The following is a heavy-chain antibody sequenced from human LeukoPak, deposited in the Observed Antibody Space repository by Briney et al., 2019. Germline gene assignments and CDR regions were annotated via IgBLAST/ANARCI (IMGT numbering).Heavy chain of an antibody. D-gene: IGHD1-26*01. CDR1: GFTFSSYE. CDR3: ARAQGRERYFQH. J-gene: IGHJ1*01. Sequence: PGGSLRLSCAASGFTFSSYEMNWVRQAPGKGLEWVSYISSSGSTIYYADSVKGRFTISRDNAKNSLYLQMNSLRAEDTAVYYCARAQGRERYFQHWGQGTLVTVSS. CDR2: ISSSGSTI. V-gene: IGHV3-48*03.